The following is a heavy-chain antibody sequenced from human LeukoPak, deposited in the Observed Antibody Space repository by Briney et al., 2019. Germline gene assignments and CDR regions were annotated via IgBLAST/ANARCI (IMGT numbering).Heavy chain of an antibody. Sequence: PSETLSLTCTVSGGSISSYYWNWIRQPAGKGLEWIGRIYTSGSTNYNPSLKSRVTMSVDTSKSQFSLKLSSVTAADTAVYYCARDFRDNWFDPWGQGTLVTVSS. V-gene: IGHV4-4*07. J-gene: IGHJ5*02. CDR2: IYTSGST. CDR1: GGSISSYY. CDR3: ARDFRDNWFDP.